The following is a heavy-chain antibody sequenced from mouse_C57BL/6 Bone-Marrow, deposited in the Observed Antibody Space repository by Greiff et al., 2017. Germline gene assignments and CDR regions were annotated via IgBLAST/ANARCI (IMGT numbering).Heavy chain of an antibody. CDR1: GFNIKDYY. CDR3: VLIYYDYDAVGDY. Sequence: VQLKESGAELVKPGASVKLSCTASGFNIKDYYMHWVKQRTEQGLEWIGRIAPEDGETKYAPKFQGKATITADTSSNTAYLQLSILTSEDTAVYYCVLIYYDYDAVGDYWGQGTTLTVSS. D-gene: IGHD2-4*01. V-gene: IGHV14-2*01. CDR2: IAPEDGET. J-gene: IGHJ2*01.